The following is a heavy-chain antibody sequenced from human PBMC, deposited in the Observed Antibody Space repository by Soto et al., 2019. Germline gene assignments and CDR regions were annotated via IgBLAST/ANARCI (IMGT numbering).Heavy chain of an antibody. CDR2: IIPILGIA. Sequence: QVQLVQSGAEVKKPGSSVKVSCKASGGTFSSYTISWVRQAPGQGLEWMGRIIPILGIANYAQKFQGRVTSTAEKSXXPAYMELGSLRSEDTAVYYCAREGGTVTTHPYFDYWGQGTLVTVSS. CDR3: AREGGTVTTHPYFDY. V-gene: IGHV1-69*08. D-gene: IGHD4-17*01. CDR1: GGTFSSYT. J-gene: IGHJ4*02.